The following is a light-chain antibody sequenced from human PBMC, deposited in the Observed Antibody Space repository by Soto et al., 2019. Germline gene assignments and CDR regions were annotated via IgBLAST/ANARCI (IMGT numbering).Light chain of an antibody. V-gene: IGLV2-8*01. CDR3: SSYAGSDNFV. CDR2: EVN. J-gene: IGLJ1*01. CDR1: SSDVGGYNY. Sequence: QSLLTQPPSASGSPGQSVTISCTGTSSDVGGYNYVSWYQQHPGKAPKLMIYEVNKRPSGVPDRFSGSKSGNSASLTVSGLQAEDEADYYCSSYAGSDNFVFGTGTKLTVL.